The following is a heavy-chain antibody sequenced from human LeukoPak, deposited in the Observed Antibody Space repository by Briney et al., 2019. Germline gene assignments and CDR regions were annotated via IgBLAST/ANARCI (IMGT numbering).Heavy chain of an antibody. CDR3: AMGWLLRGAFLF. Sequence: GGSLRLSCAVSGFTFSSYEMNWGRQAPGKGLEWVSYVSTTGTIIYYADSVKGRFTLSRDNAKNSLYLQMNSLRVEDTAVYYLAMGWLLRGAFLFWGQGTLATVSS. D-gene: IGHD2-15*01. J-gene: IGHJ4*02. CDR1: GFTFSSYE. CDR2: VSTTGTII. V-gene: IGHV3-48*03.